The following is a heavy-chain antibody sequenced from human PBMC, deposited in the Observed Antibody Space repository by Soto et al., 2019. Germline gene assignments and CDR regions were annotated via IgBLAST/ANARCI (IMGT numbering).Heavy chain of an antibody. Sequence: QVRLQQRGAGLLKPSETLSLTCAVYGASFSDSYWYWIRQPPGKGLEWIGEINHRGSTIYNTSLESRVAISVGACRKQYSLNMRSASGADTAVYYCIRVVPSRYFYLWGRGIPGTVSS. D-gene: IGHD6-13*01. J-gene: IGHJ2*01. CDR2: INHRGST. CDR1: GASFSDSY. V-gene: IGHV4-34*01. CDR3: IRVVPSRYFYL.